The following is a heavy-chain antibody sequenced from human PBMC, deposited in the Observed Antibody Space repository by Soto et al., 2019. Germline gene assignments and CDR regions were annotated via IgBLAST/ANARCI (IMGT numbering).Heavy chain of an antibody. CDR1: GFTFSSYA. V-gene: IGHV3-30-3*01. CDR3: AKEGYSYGYFDY. CDR2: ITYNGSNK. Sequence: QVQLVESGGGVVQPGRSLRLSCAASGFTFSSYAMHWVRQAPGKGLEWVAVITYNGSNKYYADSVNGRFTISRNNSKNTLYLQMNSLRAEDTAVYYCAKEGYSYGYFDYWGQGTLVTVSS. J-gene: IGHJ4*02. D-gene: IGHD5-18*01.